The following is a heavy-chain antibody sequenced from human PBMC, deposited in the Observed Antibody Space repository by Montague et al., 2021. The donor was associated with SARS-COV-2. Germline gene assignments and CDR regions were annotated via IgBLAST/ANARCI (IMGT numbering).Heavy chain of an antibody. V-gene: IGHV4-59*03. CDR3: ARYGSYFEH. CDR1: GGSIRGYY. CDR2: ISYDGNT. Sequence: SETLSLTCTVSGGSIRGYYWSWIRQAPGKGLEWIGYISYDGNTNXNPSLKSRVTISVDSSKNQFSLRLSSVTAADTAVYYCARYGSYFEHWGQGTLVTVSS. D-gene: IGHD3-16*01. J-gene: IGHJ4*03.